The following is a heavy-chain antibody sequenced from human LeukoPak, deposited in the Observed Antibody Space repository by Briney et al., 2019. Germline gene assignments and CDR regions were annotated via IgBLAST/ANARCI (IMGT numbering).Heavy chain of an antibody. D-gene: IGHD3-10*01. Sequence: PGGSLRLSCAASGFTFDDYAMHWVRQAPGKGLEWVSGISWNSGSIGYADSVKGRFTISRDNAKISLYLQMNSLRAEDTALYYCAKTALDYYDSGRYYYYYMDVWGKGTTVTISS. J-gene: IGHJ6*03. CDR1: GFTFDDYA. CDR2: ISWNSGSI. V-gene: IGHV3-9*01. CDR3: AKTALDYYDSGRYYYYYMDV.